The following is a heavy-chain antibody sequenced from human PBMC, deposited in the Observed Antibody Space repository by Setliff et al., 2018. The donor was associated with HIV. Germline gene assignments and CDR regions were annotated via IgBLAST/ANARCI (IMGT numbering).Heavy chain of an antibody. CDR1: GFTFSNYA. V-gene: IGHV1-3*03. CDR3: ARADSSNWYHVDY. J-gene: IGHJ4*02. CDR2: INAGNGNT. D-gene: IGHD6-13*01. Sequence: ASVKVSCKTSGFTFSNYAIHWVRQAPGQGLEWMGWINAGNGNTKYSQEFQGRVTITTDESTSTAYMELSSLRSEDTAVYYCARADSSNWYHVDYWGQGTLVTVSS.